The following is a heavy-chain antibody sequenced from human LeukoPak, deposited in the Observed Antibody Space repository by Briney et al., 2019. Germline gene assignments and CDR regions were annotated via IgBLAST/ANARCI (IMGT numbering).Heavy chain of an antibody. D-gene: IGHD2-2*01. Sequence: GGSLRLSCAASGFTFSSYDMHGGRQATGKGREWVSAICTVGDTYYPGSVKGRFTISRENAKNSLYLQMNSLRAEDTAVYYCAKFPGYCSSTSCYVFYFDYWGQGTLVTVSS. CDR3: AKFPGYCSSTSCYVFYFDY. CDR2: ICTVGDT. J-gene: IGHJ4*02. CDR1: GFTFSSYD. V-gene: IGHV3-13*01.